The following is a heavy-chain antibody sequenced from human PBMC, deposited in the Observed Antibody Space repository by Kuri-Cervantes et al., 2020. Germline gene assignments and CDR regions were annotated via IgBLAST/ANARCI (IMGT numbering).Heavy chain of an antibody. D-gene: IGHD2-8*01. Sequence: ASVKVSCKASGYTFASYGFSWVRQAPGRGLEWMGWISAYNGNTNYAQKLQGRVTMTTDTSTSTAYMELRSLRSDDTAVYYCARTLPLYCTNGVCYFDYWGQGTLVTVSS. CDR1: GYTFASYG. CDR3: ARTLPLYCTNGVCYFDY. V-gene: IGHV1-18*01. J-gene: IGHJ4*02. CDR2: ISAYNGNT.